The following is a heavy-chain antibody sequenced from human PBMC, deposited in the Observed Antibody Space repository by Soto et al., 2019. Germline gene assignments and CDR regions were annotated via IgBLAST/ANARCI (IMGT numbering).Heavy chain of an antibody. J-gene: IGHJ5*02. CDR1: GYSISSGYY. Sequence: ETLSLTCAVSGYSISSGYYWGWIRQPPGKGLEWIGSIYHSGSTYYNPSLKSRVTISVDTSKNQFSLKLSSVTAADTAVYYCAREYCSGGSCSAELSNLFDPWGQGTLVTVSS. CDR3: AREYCSGGSCSAELSNLFDP. D-gene: IGHD2-15*01. CDR2: IYHSGST. V-gene: IGHV4-38-2*01.